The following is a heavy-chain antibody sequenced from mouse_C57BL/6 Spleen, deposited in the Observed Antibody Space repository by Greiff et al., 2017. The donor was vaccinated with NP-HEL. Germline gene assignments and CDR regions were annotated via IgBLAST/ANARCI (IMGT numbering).Heavy chain of an antibody. V-gene: IGHV5-9-1*02. CDR2: ISSGGDYI. CDR3: TRDGDGNYYAMGY. D-gene: IGHD2-1*01. CDR1: GFTFSSYA. Sequence: DVHLVESGEGLVKPGGSLKLSCAASGFTFSSYAMSWVRQTPEKRLEWVAYISSGGDYIYYADTVKGRFTISRDNARNTLYLQMSSLKSEDTAMYYCTRDGDGNYYAMGYWGQGTSVTVSS. J-gene: IGHJ4*01.